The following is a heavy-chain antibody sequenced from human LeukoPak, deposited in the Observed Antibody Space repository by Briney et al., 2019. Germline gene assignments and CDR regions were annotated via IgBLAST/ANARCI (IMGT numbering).Heavy chain of an antibody. CDR1: GFTFDDYG. V-gene: IGHV3-20*04. CDR3: ARDYGDYEPGRHHYYYYYMDV. D-gene: IGHD4-17*01. Sequence: GGSLRLSCAASGFTFDDYGMSWVRQAPGKGLEWVSGINWNGGSTGYADSVKGRFTMSRDNAKKSLFLQMNSLRAEDTAVYYCARDYGDYEPGRHHYYYYYMDVWGKGTTVTVSS. CDR2: INWNGGST. J-gene: IGHJ6*03.